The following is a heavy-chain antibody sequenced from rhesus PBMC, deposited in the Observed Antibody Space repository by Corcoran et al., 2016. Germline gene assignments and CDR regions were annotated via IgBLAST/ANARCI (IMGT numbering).Heavy chain of an antibody. V-gene: IGHV3-54*02. CDR3: TRFDY. Sequence: EVQLVESGGGLVQPGGSLRLSCAGSGFTFNTYGLHWVRPAPGKGLDWVAVISSDGTKKSCADSVKDRFTVSRDNSKNVVYLQMNNLKLDDTALYYCTRFDYWGRGVLVTVSS. CDR1: GFTFNTYG. J-gene: IGHJ4*01. CDR2: ISSDGTKK.